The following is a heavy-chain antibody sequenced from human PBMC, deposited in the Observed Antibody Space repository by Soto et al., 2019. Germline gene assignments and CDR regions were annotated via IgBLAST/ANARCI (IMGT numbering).Heavy chain of an antibody. J-gene: IGHJ6*02. CDR1: GYTFTSYY. CDR2: INPSGGST. Sequence: AAVKVSCKASGYTFTSYYMHWVRQAPGQGLEWMGIINPSGGSTSYAQKFQGRVTMTRDTSTSTVYMELSSLRSEDTAVYYCARDLMTIFGVDYYYYYGMDVWGQGTTVTVSS. V-gene: IGHV1-46*01. D-gene: IGHD3-3*01. CDR3: ARDLMTIFGVDYYYYYGMDV.